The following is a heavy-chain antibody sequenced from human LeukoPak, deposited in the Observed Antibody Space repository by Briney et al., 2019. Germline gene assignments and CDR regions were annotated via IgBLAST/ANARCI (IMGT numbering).Heavy chain of an antibody. CDR1: GFTFSSYG. D-gene: IGHD2-2*02. Sequence: GRSLRLSCAASGFTFSSYGMHWVRQAPGKGLEWVAVISYDGSNKYYADSVKGRFTISRDNSKNTLYLQMNSLRAEDTAVYYCATGYCSSTSCYIGWLLSDYWGQGTLVTVSS. CDR3: ATGYCSSTSCYIGWLLSDY. V-gene: IGHV3-30*19. CDR2: ISYDGSNK. J-gene: IGHJ4*02.